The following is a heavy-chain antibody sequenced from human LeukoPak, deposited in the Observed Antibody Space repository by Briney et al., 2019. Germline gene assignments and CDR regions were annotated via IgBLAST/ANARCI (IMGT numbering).Heavy chain of an antibody. D-gene: IGHD2-21*02. Sequence: GGSLRLSCAASGFTFSSYAMSWVRQAPGKGLEWVSAISGSGGSTYYADSVKGRFTISRDNSKNTLYLQMKSLRAEDTAVYYCTKEPLYCGGDCYEPFDYWGQGTPVTVSS. J-gene: IGHJ4*02. CDR1: GFTFSSYA. CDR3: TKEPLYCGGDCYEPFDY. CDR2: ISGSGGST. V-gene: IGHV3-23*01.